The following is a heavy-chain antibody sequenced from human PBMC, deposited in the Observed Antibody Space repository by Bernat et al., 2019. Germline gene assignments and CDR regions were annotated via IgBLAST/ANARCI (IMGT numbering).Heavy chain of an antibody. Sequence: EVQLVESGGGLIQPGGSLRLSCAASGFTVSSNYMSWVRQASGKGLEWVSVIYSGGSTYYADSVKGRFTISRDNSKNTLYLQMNSLRAEDTAVYYCASLVVVVAATIDYWGQGTLVTVSS. CDR2: IYSGGST. CDR3: ASLVVVVAATIDY. D-gene: IGHD2-15*01. CDR1: GFTVSSNY. V-gene: IGHV3-53*01. J-gene: IGHJ4*02.